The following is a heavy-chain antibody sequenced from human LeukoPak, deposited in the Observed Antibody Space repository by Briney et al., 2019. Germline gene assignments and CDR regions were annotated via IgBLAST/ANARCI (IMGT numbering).Heavy chain of an antibody. Sequence: PSETLSLTCTVSGYSISSSYSWGWIRQPAEKGLEWIGSIHHSGSTDYNPSLKSRVPISLDTSKNQFSLRLTSVTAADTAVYYCARDHAAFDYWGQGTLVTVSS. V-gene: IGHV4-38-2*02. D-gene: IGHD2-15*01. CDR2: IHHSGST. CDR1: GYSISSSYS. CDR3: ARDHAAFDY. J-gene: IGHJ4*02.